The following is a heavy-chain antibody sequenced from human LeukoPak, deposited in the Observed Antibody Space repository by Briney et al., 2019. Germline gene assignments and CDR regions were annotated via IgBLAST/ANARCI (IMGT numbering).Heavy chain of an antibody. J-gene: IGHJ4*02. CDR2: IKPDGRDK. V-gene: IGHV3-7*03. Sequence: GGSLRLSCATSGITFSNYWMTWVRQAPGKGLEWVANIKPDGRDKYYVDSVKGRFTISRDNSKNSLYLEMNSLRAEDTALYYCAGGGYTYGYHYWGQGTLVTVSS. D-gene: IGHD5-18*01. CDR1: GITFSNYW. CDR3: AGGGYTYGYHY.